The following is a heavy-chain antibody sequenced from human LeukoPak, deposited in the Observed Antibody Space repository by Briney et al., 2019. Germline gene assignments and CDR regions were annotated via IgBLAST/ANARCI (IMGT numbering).Heavy chain of an antibody. Sequence: SETLSLTCTVSGGSISSYYWSWIRQPPGKGLEWIGYIYYSGSTNYNPSPKSRVTISVDTSKNQFSLKLSSVTAADTAVYYCAREGRDGYNFPDYWGQGTLVTVSS. J-gene: IGHJ4*02. CDR3: AREGRDGYNFPDY. CDR1: GGSISSYY. D-gene: IGHD5-24*01. V-gene: IGHV4-59*01. CDR2: IYYSGST.